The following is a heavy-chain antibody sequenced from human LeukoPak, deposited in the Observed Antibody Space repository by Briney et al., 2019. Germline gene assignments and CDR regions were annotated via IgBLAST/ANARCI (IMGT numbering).Heavy chain of an antibody. D-gene: IGHD3-22*01. Sequence: PGGSLRLSCAAPGFTFRTYSMNWVRQAPGKGLEWVSSISSSSSYIYYAASVKGRSTISRDNAKNSLYLQMNSLRADDTAVYFCARDLSLYDSIPDAFDIWGQGTMVTVSS. CDR3: ARDLSLYDSIPDAFDI. CDR1: GFTFRTYS. CDR2: ISSSSSYI. V-gene: IGHV3-21*01. J-gene: IGHJ3*02.